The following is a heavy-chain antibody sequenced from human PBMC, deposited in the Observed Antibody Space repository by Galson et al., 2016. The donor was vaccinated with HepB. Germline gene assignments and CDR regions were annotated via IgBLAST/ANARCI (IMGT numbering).Heavy chain of an antibody. CDR3: ARLIYYYYAMDV. CDR2: IGRGDTTI. D-gene: IGHD2-8*01. Sequence: SLRLSCAASGFTFSDYYMSWIRQSPGKGLEWVSYIGRGDTTIYYADSVKGRFTISRDNAKNSLYLQMSSLEAEDAAVYYCARLIYYYYAMDVWGQGTRSAS. CDR1: GFTFSDYY. J-gene: IGHJ6*02. V-gene: IGHV3-11*01.